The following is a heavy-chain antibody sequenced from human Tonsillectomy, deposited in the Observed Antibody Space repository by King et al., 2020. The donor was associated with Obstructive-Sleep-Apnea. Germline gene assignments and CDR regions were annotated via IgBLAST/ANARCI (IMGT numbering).Heavy chain of an antibody. Sequence: QRGEAGGGVVQPGRAVGRSGEDARFTFSNDAMHWVGKDRGKGLEWGEDIEYDGSNKYYADSVRGRFTVSRDNSKNTLYLQMNSLRAEDTAVYYCARSPYKWNYGMDVWGQGTTVTVSS. D-gene: IGHD1-20*01. CDR3: ARSPYKWNYGMDV. J-gene: IGHJ6*02. V-gene: IGHV3-30*04. CDR2: IEYDGSNK. CDR1: RFTFSNDA.